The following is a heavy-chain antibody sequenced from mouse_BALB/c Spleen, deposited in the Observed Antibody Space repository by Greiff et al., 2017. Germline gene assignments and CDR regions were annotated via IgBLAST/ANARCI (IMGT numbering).Heavy chain of an antibody. CDR2: ISYSGST. V-gene: IGHV3-2*02. J-gene: IGHJ3*01. CDR3: ARKRGYDGFAY. CDR1: GYSITSDYA. Sequence: DVKLVESGPGLVKPSQSLSLTCTVTGYSITSDYAWNWIRQFPGNKLEWMGYISYSGSTSYNPSLKSRISITRDTSKNQFFLQLNSVTTEDTATYYCARKRGYDGFAYWGQGTLVTVSA. D-gene: IGHD2-2*01.